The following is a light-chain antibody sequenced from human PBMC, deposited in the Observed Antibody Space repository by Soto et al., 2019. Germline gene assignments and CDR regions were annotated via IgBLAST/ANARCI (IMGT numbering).Light chain of an antibody. CDR3: QQYGNSPPIT. CDR2: GAA. CDR1: QTIGSTY. V-gene: IGKV3-20*01. Sequence: EIVLTQSPGTLSLSPGETATLSCRASQTIGSTYLAWYQQKPGQAPRLLIYGAATRATGIPDRFSGSGSGTDFTLTISRLEPEDFAVYYCQQYGNSPPITFGGGTKV. J-gene: IGKJ4*01.